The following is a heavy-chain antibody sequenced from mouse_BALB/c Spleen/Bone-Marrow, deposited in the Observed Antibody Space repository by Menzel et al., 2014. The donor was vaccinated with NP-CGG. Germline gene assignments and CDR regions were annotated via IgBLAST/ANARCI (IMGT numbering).Heavy chain of an antibody. CDR3: ARGGTYAWFAY. D-gene: IGHD5-1*01. J-gene: IGHJ3*01. V-gene: IGHV5-17*02. Sequence: DVKLVESGGGLVQPGGSRKLSCAASGFTFSSFGMHWVRQAPEKGLEWVAYISSGSSTIYYADTVKGRFTISRDNPKNTLFLQMTSLRSEDTAMYYCARGGTYAWFAYWGQGTLVTVSA. CDR2: ISSGSSTI. CDR1: GFTFSSFG.